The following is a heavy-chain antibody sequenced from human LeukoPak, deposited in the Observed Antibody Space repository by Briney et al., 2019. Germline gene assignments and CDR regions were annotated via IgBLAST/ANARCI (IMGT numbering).Heavy chain of an antibody. CDR2: INPNSGGT. CDR1: GYTFTGYY. CDR3: ARDSEYYDSSGYSSDAFAI. D-gene: IGHD3-22*01. Sequence: GASVKVSCKASGYTFTGYYMHWVRQAPGQGLEWMGWINPNSGGTKYAQKFQGRVTMTRDTSISTAYMELSRLRSDDTAVYYCARDSEYYDSSGYSSDAFAIWGQGTMVTVSS. V-gene: IGHV1-2*02. J-gene: IGHJ3*02.